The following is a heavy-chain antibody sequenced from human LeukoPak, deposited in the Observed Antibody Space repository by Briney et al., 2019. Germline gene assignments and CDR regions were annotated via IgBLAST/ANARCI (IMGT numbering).Heavy chain of an antibody. CDR1: GCSINMSTNY. V-gene: IGHV4-39*01. CDR2: IHYSGNT. Sequence: PSETLSLTCTVSGCSINMSTNYWGRIRQPPGQGLEWIGSIHYSGNTYYNPSLKSRVTMSVDTSKNQFSLKLNSVTAADRAVYYCARLRPWLTDNWFDPWGQGTLVTVSS. CDR3: ARLRPWLTDNWFDP. D-gene: IGHD6-19*01. J-gene: IGHJ5*02.